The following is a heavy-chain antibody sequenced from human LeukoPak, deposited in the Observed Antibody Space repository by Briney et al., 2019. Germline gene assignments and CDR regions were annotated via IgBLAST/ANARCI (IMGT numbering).Heavy chain of an antibody. Sequence: GGSLRLSCAASGFTFSSYSMNWVRQAPGKGLEWVSSISTSSSYIYSADSVKGRFTISRDNSKNTLYLQMNSLRAEDTAVYFCAKSQDGGRLFHFDYWGQGTLVTVSS. CDR3: AKSQDGGRLFHFDY. D-gene: IGHD1-26*01. J-gene: IGHJ4*02. CDR2: ISTSSSYI. V-gene: IGHV3-21*04. CDR1: GFTFSSYS.